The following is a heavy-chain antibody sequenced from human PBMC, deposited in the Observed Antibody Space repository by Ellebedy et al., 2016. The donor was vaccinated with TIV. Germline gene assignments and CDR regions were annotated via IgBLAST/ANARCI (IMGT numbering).Heavy chain of an antibody. CDR3: ARRLGVVVAATPKYSHH. D-gene: IGHD2-15*01. J-gene: IGHJ1*01. V-gene: IGHV3-23*01. CDR2: ISGSADTT. Sequence: PGGSLRLSCAASGFIFSSYAMSWVRQAPGKGLEWVSAISGSADTTYYADPVKGRFTISSDNSKNTLYLHMNSLTAEDTAVYYCARRLGVVVAATPKYSHHWGQGTLVTVSS. CDR1: GFIFSSYA.